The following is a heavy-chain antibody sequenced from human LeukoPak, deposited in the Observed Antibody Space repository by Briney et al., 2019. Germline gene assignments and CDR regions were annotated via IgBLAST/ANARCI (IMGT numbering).Heavy chain of an antibody. CDR1: GISFRSYA. CDR3: ARDLRQWPQYYFDY. J-gene: IGHJ4*02. D-gene: IGHD6-19*01. CDR2: TSYDGSNK. Sequence: GGSLRLSCAASGISFRSYAMHWVRQAPGKGLEWVAVTSYDGSNKYYADSVKGRFTISRDNSKNTLYLQMNSLRAEDTAVYYCARDLRQWPQYYFDYWGQGTLVTVSS. V-gene: IGHV3-30-3*01.